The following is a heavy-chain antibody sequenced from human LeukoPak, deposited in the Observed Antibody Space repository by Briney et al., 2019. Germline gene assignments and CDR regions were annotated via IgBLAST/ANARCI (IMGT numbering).Heavy chain of an antibody. V-gene: IGHV4-61*02. J-gene: IGHJ1*01. CDR1: GGSISSGSYY. Sequence: SETLSLTCTVSGGSISSGSYYWGWIRQPEGKGLEGIVRIYSSGSNNYNPSHKSRVTISVSTTKNQFSLKLSSLTAADTAVYYCASGPYCGGDCYFFQHWGQGTLVTVSS. D-gene: IGHD2-21*02. CDR3: ASGPYCGGDCYFFQH. CDR2: IYSSGSN.